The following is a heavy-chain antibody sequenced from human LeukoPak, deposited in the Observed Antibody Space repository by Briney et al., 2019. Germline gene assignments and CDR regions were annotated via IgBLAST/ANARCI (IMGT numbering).Heavy chain of an antibody. J-gene: IGHJ3*02. D-gene: IGHD2-2*02. CDR2: ISYDGSNK. CDR3: ARDGDIVVVPAAITDAFDI. CDR1: GCTFSSYA. Sequence: GGSLRLSCAASGCTFSSYAMHWVRQAPGKGLEWVAVISYDGSNKYYADSMKGRFTISRDNSKNTLYLQMNSLRAEDTAVYYCARDGDIVVVPAAITDAFDIWGQGTMVTVSS. V-gene: IGHV3-30*01.